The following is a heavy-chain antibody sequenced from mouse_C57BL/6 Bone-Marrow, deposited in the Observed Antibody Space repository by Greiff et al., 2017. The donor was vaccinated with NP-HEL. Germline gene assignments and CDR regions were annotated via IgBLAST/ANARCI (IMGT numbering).Heavy chain of an antibody. D-gene: IGHD2-5*01. CDR1: GFSFTSYG. CDR3: ARNGSNYDYFDD. CDR2: IWSGGST. Sequence: VQLQESGPGLVQPSQSLSITCTVSGFSFTSYGVHWVRQSPGKGLEWLGVIWSGGSTDYNAAFISRLSISKDNSKSQVFYKMNRLQADDTAIDYCARNGSNYDYFDDWGKGTTLTVSS. J-gene: IGHJ2*01. V-gene: IGHV2-2*01.